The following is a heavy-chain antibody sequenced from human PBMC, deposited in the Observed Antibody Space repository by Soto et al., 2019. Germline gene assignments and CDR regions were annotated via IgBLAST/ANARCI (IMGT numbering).Heavy chain of an antibody. J-gene: IGHJ4*02. V-gene: IGHV3-30*18. Sequence: GGSLRLSCAASGFTLGNFGMHWVRQAPGKGLQWVALSSYDGSRTWYADSVKGRFTIIRDNPKDTLYLQMDNVTPEDTAIYYCAKDRTGGGSSSEYWGPGTLVTVSS. CDR1: GFTLGNFG. CDR2: SSYDGSRT. D-gene: IGHD6-6*01. CDR3: AKDRTGGGSSSEY.